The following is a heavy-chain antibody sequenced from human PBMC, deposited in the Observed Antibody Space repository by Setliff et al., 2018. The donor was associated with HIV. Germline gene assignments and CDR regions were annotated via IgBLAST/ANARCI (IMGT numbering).Heavy chain of an antibody. J-gene: IGHJ4*02. V-gene: IGHV4-39*01. CDR2: IYNIGST. Sequence: PETLSLTCTVSGGSISSSSYYWGWIRQPPGKGLEWIGSIYNIGSTYYNPSLKSRVTISVDTSKNQFSLKLSSVTAADTAVYYCAANFQWGQGTLVTVSS. D-gene: IGHD7-27*01. CDR1: GGSISSSSYY. CDR3: AANFQ.